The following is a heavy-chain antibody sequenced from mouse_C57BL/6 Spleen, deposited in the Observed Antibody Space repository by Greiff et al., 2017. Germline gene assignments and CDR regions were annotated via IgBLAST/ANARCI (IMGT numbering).Heavy chain of an antibody. D-gene: IGHD1-1*01. CDR3: ARDYYGSSYVGWYFDV. CDR2: IDPANGNT. CDR1: GFNIKNTY. Sequence: VQLQQSVAELVRPGASVKLSCTASGFNIKNTYMHWVKQRPEQGLEWIGRIDPANGNTKYAPKFQGKATITADTSSNTAYLQLSSLTSEDTAIXYCARDYYGSSYVGWYFDVWGTGTTVTVSS. J-gene: IGHJ1*03. V-gene: IGHV14-3*01.